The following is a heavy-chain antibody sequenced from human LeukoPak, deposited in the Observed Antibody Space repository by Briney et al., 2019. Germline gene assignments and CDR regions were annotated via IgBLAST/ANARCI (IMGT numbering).Heavy chain of an antibody. D-gene: IGHD6-19*01. CDR1: GFTFSDYY. J-gene: IGHJ4*02. V-gene: IGHV3-11*01. CDR3: AKNLGSGWYFPFDY. Sequence: GGSLRLSCAASGFTFSDYYMSWLRQAPGKGLEWVSYISSSGSTIYYADSVKGRFTISRDNAKNSLYLQMNSLSAEDTALYYCAKNLGSGWYFPFDYWGQGTLVTVSS. CDR2: ISSSGSTI.